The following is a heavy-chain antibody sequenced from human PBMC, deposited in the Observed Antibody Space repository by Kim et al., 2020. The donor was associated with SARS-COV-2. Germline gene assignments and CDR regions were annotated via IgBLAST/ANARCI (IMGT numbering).Heavy chain of an antibody. D-gene: IGHD6-13*01. CDR3: AKDRAAAAGTGQFDY. Sequence: PDSVKGRFTISRDSSQKMLYLQMNNLTDDDTAIYYCAKDRAAAAGTGQFDYWGQGTLVTVSS. V-gene: IGHV3-23*01. J-gene: IGHJ4*02.